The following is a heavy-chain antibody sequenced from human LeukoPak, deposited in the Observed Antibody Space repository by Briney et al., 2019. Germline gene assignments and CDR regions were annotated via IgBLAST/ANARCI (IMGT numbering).Heavy chain of an antibody. Sequence: SETLSLTCTVSGGSISSYYWSWIRQPPGKGLEWIGYIYYSGSTNYNPSLKSRVTISVDTSKNQFSLKLSSVTAADTAVYYCARRSGSGSYYNRVIKFDYWGQGTLVTVSS. V-gene: IGHV4-59*12. CDR2: IYYSGST. J-gene: IGHJ4*02. CDR3: ARRSGSGSYYNRVIKFDY. D-gene: IGHD3-10*01. CDR1: GGSISSYY.